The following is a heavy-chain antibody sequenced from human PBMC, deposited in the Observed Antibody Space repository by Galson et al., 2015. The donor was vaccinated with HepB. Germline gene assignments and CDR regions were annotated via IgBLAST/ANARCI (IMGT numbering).Heavy chain of an antibody. D-gene: IGHD2-15*01. J-gene: IGHJ6*02. CDR1: GFTFTSSA. Sequence: SVKVSCKASGFTFTSSAVQWVRQARGQRLEWIGWIVVGSGNTNYAQKFQERVTITRDMSTSTAYMELSSLRSEDTAVYYCAADISGVVAATYGMDVWGQGTTVTVSS. CDR3: AADISGVVAATYGMDV. V-gene: IGHV1-58*01. CDR2: IVVGSGNT.